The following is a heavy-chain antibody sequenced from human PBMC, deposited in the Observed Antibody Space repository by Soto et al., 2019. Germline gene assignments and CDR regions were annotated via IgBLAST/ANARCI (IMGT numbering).Heavy chain of an antibody. CDR1: GGSISSGGYS. V-gene: IGHV4-30-2*01. D-gene: IGHD1-1*01. J-gene: IGHJ4*02. Sequence: SETLSLTCAVSGGSISSGGYSWSWIRQPPGKGLEWIGYIYHSGSTYYNPSLKSRVTISVDRSKNQFSLKLSSVTAADTAVYYCARLEDWVDYWGQGTLVTVSS. CDR2: IYHSGST. CDR3: ARLEDWVDY.